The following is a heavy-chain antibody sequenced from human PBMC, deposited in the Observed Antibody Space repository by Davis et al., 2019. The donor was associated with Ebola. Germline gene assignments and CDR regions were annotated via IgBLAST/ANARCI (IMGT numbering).Heavy chain of an antibody. CDR2: ISGSGSST. CDR3: SKDLFCSGGNCFPLAFDI. V-gene: IGHV3-23*01. Sequence: PGGSLRLSCAASGFTFSSYVMTWVRQAPRKGLEWVSSISGSGSSTYYADSVKGRFTVSRDNSKNTLYLQMNSLRAEDTAVYFCSKDLFCSGGNCFPLAFDIWGQGTMVTVSS. J-gene: IGHJ3*02. D-gene: IGHD2-15*01. CDR1: GFTFSSYV.